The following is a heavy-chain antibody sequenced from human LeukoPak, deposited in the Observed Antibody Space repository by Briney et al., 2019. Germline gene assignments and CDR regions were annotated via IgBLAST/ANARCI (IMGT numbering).Heavy chain of an antibody. V-gene: IGHV4-38-2*02. CDR2: IYYSGST. CDR1: DYSISSGYY. CDR3: ARTETGVGATDY. J-gene: IGHJ4*02. D-gene: IGHD1-26*01. Sequence: SETLSLTCTVSDYSISSGYYWGWIRQPPGKGLEWIGSIYYSGSTYYNPSLKSRVTISIDRSKNQFFLNMISVTAADTVLYYCARTETGVGATDYWGQGTLVTVSS.